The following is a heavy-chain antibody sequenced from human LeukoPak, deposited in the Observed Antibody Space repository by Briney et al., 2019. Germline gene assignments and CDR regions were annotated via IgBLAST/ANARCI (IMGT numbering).Heavy chain of an antibody. V-gene: IGHV1-46*01. Sequence: ASVKVSCKASGYTFTSYYMHWVRQAPGQGLEWMGIINPSGGSTSYAQKFQGRVTITADESTSTAYMELSSLRSEDTAVYYCARVGDILTDYFDYWGQGTLVTVPS. CDR3: ARVGDILTDYFDY. CDR1: GYTFTSYY. J-gene: IGHJ4*02. CDR2: INPSGGST. D-gene: IGHD3-9*01.